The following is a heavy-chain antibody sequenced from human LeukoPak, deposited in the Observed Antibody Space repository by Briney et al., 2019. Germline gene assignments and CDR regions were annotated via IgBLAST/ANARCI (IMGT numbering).Heavy chain of an antibody. Sequence: GGSLRLSCAASEFTFSSHAMIWVRQAPGKGLEWVSSITSTSSDIFYTDSVKGRFTISRDNAKSSLYLQMNSLRAEDTAVYYCARRFGELYYFDYWGQGTLVTVSS. CDR3: ARRFGELYYFDY. D-gene: IGHD3-10*01. CDR2: ITSTSSDI. CDR1: EFTFSSHA. J-gene: IGHJ4*02. V-gene: IGHV3-21*01.